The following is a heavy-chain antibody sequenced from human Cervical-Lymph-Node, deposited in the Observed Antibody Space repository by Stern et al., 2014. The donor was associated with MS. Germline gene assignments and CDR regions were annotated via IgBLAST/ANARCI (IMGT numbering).Heavy chain of an antibody. J-gene: IGHJ4*02. Sequence: VHLVESGPGLVKPSETLSLTCTVSGYSISSGYYWGWIRQPPGKGLEWIGSIYHSGSTYYNPSLKSRVTISVDTSKHQFSLKLTSVTAADTAVYYCARVAGGSSYYFDYWGQGTLVTVSS. CDR1: GYSISSGYY. V-gene: IGHV4-38-2*02. D-gene: IGHD6-6*01. CDR3: ARVAGGSSYYFDY. CDR2: IYHSGST.